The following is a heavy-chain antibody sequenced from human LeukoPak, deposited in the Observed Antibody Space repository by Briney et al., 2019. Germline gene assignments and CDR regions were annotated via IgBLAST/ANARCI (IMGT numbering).Heavy chain of an antibody. V-gene: IGHV4-59*01. CDR1: GGSISSYC. D-gene: IGHD6-13*01. CDR2: IYYSGST. J-gene: IGHJ2*01. CDR3: ARTYGSSGLGYFDL. Sequence: SETLSLTCTVSGGSISSYCWSWIRQPPGKGLEWIGYIYYSGSTNYSPSLKSRLTISVDTSKNQFSLKLSSVTAADTAVYYCARTYGSSGLGYFDLWGRGTLVTVSS.